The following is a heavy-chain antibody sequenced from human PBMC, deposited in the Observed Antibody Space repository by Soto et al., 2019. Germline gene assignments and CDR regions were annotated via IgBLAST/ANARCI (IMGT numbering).Heavy chain of an antibody. V-gene: IGHV1-18*01. CDR3: ARIAAADYARYYFDY. D-gene: IGHD6-13*01. CDR2: ISAYNGNT. CDR1: GYTFTSYG. J-gene: IGHJ4*02. Sequence: GASVKVSCKASGYTFTSYGISWVRQAPGQGLEWMGWISAYNGNTNYAQKLQGRVTMTTDTSTSTAYMELRSLRSDDTAVYYCARIAAADYARYYFDYWGQGTLVTVSS.